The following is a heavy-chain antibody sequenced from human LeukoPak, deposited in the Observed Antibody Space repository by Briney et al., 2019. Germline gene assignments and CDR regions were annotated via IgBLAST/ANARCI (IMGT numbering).Heavy chain of an antibody. CDR2: IKSKTDGGTT. CDR3: TTVGYSGYESYYYYYYMDV. CDR1: GFTFSNAW. Sequence: GGSLRLSCAASGFTFSNAWMSWVRQAPGKGLEWVGRIKSKTDGGTTDYAAPVKGRFTISRDESKNTLYLQMNSLKTEDTAVYYCTTVGYSGYESYYYYYYMDVWGKGTTVTVSS. J-gene: IGHJ6*03. V-gene: IGHV3-15*01. D-gene: IGHD5-12*01.